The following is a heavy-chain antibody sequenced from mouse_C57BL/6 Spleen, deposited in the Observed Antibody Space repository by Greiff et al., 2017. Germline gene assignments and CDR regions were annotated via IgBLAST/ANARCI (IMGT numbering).Heavy chain of an antibody. D-gene: IGHD2-4*01. J-gene: IGHJ3*01. V-gene: IGHV1-76*01. CDR2: IYPGSGNT. CDR3: ARLDYDYDGFAY. CDR1: GYTFTDYY. Sequence: VKVVESGAELVRPGASVKLSCKASGYTFTDYYINWVKQRPGQGLEWIARIYPGSGNTYYNEKFKGKATLTAEKSSSTAYMQLSSLTSEDSAVYFCARLDYDYDGFAYWGQGTLVTVSA.